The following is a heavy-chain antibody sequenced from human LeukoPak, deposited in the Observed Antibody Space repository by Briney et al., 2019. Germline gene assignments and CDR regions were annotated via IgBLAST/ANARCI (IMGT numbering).Heavy chain of an antibody. J-gene: IGHJ6*02. CDR1: GGSISSYY. CDR2: IYYSGST. Sequence: PSETLSLTCTVSGGSISSYYWSWIRQPAGKGLEWIGYIYYSGSTNYNPSLKSRVTISVDTSKNQFSLKLSSVTAADTAVYYCARGEDEIAATIEDYYYYYGMDVWGQGTTVTVSS. V-gene: IGHV4-59*01. CDR3: ARGEDEIAATIEDYYYYYGMDV. D-gene: IGHD5-12*01.